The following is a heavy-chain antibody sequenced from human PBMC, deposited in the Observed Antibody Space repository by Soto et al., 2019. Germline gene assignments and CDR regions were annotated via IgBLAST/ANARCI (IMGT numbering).Heavy chain of an antibody. CDR1: GFTFSSYG. J-gene: IGHJ4*02. CDR3: AKVFRPLAPRITGTLDD. V-gene: IGHV3-30*18. Sequence: PGGSLRLSCAASGFTFSSYGMHWVRQAPGKGLEWVAVISYDGSNKYYADSVKGRFTISRDNSKNTLYLQMNSLRAEDTAVYYCAKVFRPLAPRITGTLDDWGQGTLVTVSS. D-gene: IGHD1-7*01. CDR2: ISYDGSNK.